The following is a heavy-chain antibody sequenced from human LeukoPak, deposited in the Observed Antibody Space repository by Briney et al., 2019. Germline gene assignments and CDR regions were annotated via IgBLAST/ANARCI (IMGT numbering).Heavy chain of an antibody. Sequence: PSETLSLTCTVSGGPISSSSYYWGWIRQPPGKGLEWIGSIYYSGSTYYNPSLKSRVTISVDTSKNQFSLKLSSVTAADTAVYYCARDLIGSRQSKVPLEIIDIWGQGTMVTVSS. J-gene: IGHJ3*02. CDR3: ARDLIGSRQSKVPLEIIDI. CDR1: GGPISSSSYY. CDR2: IYYSGST. D-gene: IGHD3-10*01. V-gene: IGHV4-39*07.